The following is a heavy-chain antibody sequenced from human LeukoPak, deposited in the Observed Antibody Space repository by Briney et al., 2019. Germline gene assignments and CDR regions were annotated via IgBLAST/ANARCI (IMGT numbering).Heavy chain of an antibody. CDR3: ASSNGYSYGYGVDY. CDR1: GGSFSGYY. Sequence: SETLSLTCAVYGGSFSGYYWSWIRQPPGKGLEWIGEINHSGSTNYNPSLKSRVTISVDTSKNQFSLKLSSVTAADTAVYYCASSNGYSYGYGVDYWGQGTLVTVSS. D-gene: IGHD5-18*01. V-gene: IGHV4-34*01. CDR2: INHSGST. J-gene: IGHJ4*02.